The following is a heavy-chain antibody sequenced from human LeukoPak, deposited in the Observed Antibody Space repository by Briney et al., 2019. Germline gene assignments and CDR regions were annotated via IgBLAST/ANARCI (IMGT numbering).Heavy chain of an antibody. CDR3: ARGFALDF. CDR1: GDTVSSNSAA. V-gene: IGHV6-1*01. J-gene: IGHJ3*01. Sequence: SQTLSLTCAISGDTVSSNSAAWNWIRQSPSRGLEWLGRTYYRSKWYYDYAVSVKSRITISPDTSKNQFSLQLNSVTADDTAVYYCARGFALDFWGQGTMVTVSS. CDR2: TYYRSKWYY.